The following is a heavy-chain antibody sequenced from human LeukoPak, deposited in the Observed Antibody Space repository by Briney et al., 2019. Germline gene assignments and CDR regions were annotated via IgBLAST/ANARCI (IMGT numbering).Heavy chain of an antibody. CDR1: GSTLSDLS. D-gene: IGHD2-21*02. CDR3: VTDRARLFWYFDL. CDR2: SDPEDGEI. V-gene: IGHV1-24*01. J-gene: IGHJ2*01. Sequence: ASVKVSCKVSGSTLSDLSIHWVRQAPGKGLEYVGGSDPEDGEIFHAQNFQGRVTMTEDTSIDTAYMELSSLRSEDTAVYYCVTDRARLFWYFDLWGRGTLVTVSS.